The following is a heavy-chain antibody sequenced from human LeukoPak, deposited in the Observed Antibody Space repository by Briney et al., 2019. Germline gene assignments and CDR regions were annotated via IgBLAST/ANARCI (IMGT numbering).Heavy chain of an antibody. CDR3: ASRVGATTETFDY. J-gene: IGHJ4*02. CDR2: IIPIFGTA. CDR1: GYTFTGYY. D-gene: IGHD1-26*01. V-gene: IGHV1-69*13. Sequence: SVKVSCKASGYTFTGYYMHWVRQAPGQGLEWMGGIIPIFGTANYAQKFQGRVTITADESTSTAYMELSSLRSEDTAVYYCASRVGATTETFDYWGQGTLVTVSS.